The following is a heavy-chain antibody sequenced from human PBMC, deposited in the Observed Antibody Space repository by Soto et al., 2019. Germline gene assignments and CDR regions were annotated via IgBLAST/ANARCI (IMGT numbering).Heavy chain of an antibody. V-gene: IGHV1-18*01. D-gene: IGHD3-3*01. CDR3: ARFVGDSDYDFWSGPMAWFXP. CDR1: GYTFTSYG. Sequence: ASVKVSCKASGYTFTSYGISWVRQAPGQGLEWMGWISAYNGNTNYAQKLQGRVTMTTDTSTSTAYMELRSLRSDDTAVYYCARFVGDSDYDFWSGPMAWFXPWGQGTLVTVSS. CDR2: ISAYNGNT. J-gene: IGHJ5*02.